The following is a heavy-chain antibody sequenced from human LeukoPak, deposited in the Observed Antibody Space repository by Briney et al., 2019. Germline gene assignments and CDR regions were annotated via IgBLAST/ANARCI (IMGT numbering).Heavy chain of an antibody. CDR3: AKDVMGAFDI. J-gene: IGHJ3*02. V-gene: IGHV3-30*02. D-gene: IGHD3-16*01. Sequence: PGGSLRLPCVASGFTFSNYGMLWVRQAPGKGLEWVAFIRYDGNNKLYADSVKGRFTISRDNSKNTLYLHINSLRAEDMALYYCAKDVMGAFDIWGQGTMVTVSS. CDR2: IRYDGNNK. CDR1: GFTFSNYG.